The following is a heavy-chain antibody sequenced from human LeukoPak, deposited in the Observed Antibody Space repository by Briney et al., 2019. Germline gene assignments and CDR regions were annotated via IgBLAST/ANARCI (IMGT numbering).Heavy chain of an antibody. D-gene: IGHD1-7*01. J-gene: IGHJ6*02. CDR2: IYYSGST. V-gene: IGHV4-39*01. CDR3: ARSRGTGTTYYYYGMDV. CDR1: GGSISSSSYY. Sequence: SETLSLTCTVSGGSISSSSYYWGWIRQPPGKGLEWIGSIYYSGSTYYNPSLKSRVTISVDTSKNQFSLKLSSVTAADTAVYYCARSRGTGTTYYYYGMDVWGQGTTVTASS.